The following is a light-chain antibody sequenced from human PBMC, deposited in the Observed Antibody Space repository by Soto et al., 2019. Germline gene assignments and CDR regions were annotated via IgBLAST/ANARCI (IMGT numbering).Light chain of an antibody. Sequence: IQMTQSPSTLSASVGDRVTITCRASQTISSWLAWYQQKPGKAPKLLIYDVSSLGSGVPSRFSGSGSGTEFTLTISSLQPDDFATYYCQQYNTFWTFGQGTKGDIK. J-gene: IGKJ1*01. V-gene: IGKV1-5*01. CDR1: QTISSW. CDR2: DVS. CDR3: QQYNTFWT.